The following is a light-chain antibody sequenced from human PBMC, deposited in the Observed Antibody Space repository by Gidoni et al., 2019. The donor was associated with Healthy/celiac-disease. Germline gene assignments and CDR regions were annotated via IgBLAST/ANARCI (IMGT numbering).Light chain of an antibody. J-gene: IGLJ2*01. CDR3: QVWDSSSDHPV. CDR2: DDS. Sequence: SYVLTQPPSVSVAPGQTARITCGGNNIGSKSVHWYQQKPGQAPVLVVYDDSERPSGIPERFSGSKSGNTATLTISRVEAGDEADYYCQVWDSSSDHPVFGGGTKLTVL. CDR1: NIGSKS. V-gene: IGLV3-21*02.